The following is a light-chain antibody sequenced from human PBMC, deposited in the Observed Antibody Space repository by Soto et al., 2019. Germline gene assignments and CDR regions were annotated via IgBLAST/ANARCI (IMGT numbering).Light chain of an antibody. CDR2: GAS. CDR1: ETISST. CDR3: QQYNYWPLT. J-gene: IGKJ4*01. V-gene: IGKV3D-15*01. Sequence: EVVMPQSPAPLSVSPGERATLSCRASETISSTLAWYQQKPGQTPRLVLFGASNSATGIPARFSGRGSGTELTLTISSLQSEDFAVYYWQQYNYWPLTLGGGTEVEI.